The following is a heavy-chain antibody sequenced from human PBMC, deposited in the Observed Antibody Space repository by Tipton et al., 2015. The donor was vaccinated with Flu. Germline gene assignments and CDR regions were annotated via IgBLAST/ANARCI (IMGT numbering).Heavy chain of an antibody. CDR1: GGSFSGHY. D-gene: IGHD1-1*01. V-gene: IGHV4-34*01. CDR2: INHSGST. CDR3: ARGSDNANVYLDY. J-gene: IGHJ4*02. Sequence: TLSLTCAVYGGSFSGHYWTWIRQPPGKGLEWIGEINHSGSTNYNPSLKSRVTISVDTSKNQFSLKVTSLTAAGTAVYYCARGSDNANVYLDYWGRGTLVTVSS.